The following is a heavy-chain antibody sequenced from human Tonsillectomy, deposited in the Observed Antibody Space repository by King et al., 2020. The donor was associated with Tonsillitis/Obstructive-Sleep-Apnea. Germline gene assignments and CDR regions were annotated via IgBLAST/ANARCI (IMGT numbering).Heavy chain of an antibody. V-gene: IGHV4-39*01. Sequence: QLQESGPGLVKPSETLSLTCTVSGGSISSSSYYWGWIRQPPGKGLEWIGSIYYSGSTYYNPSLKGRVTISVDTSKNQFSLKLSSVTAADTAVYYCAIHVADFGVVITDYFDYWGQGTLVTVSS. CDR3: AIHVADFGVVITDYFDY. CDR1: GGSISSSSYY. D-gene: IGHD3-3*01. J-gene: IGHJ4*02. CDR2: IYYSGST.